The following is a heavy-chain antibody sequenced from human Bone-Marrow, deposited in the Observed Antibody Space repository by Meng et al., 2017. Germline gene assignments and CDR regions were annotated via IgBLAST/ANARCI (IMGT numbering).Heavy chain of an antibody. V-gene: IGHV4-34*01. J-gene: IGHJ4*02. CDR2: INHSGST. CDR1: GGSFSGYY. D-gene: IGHD6-6*01. CDR3: ARGLRAARPLLFGY. Sequence: QLGAGLLMPSETLSLTCAVYGGSFSGYYWSWIRQPPGKGLEWIGEINHSGSTNYNPSLKSRVTISVDTSKNQFSLKLSSVTAADTAVYYCARGLRAARPLLFGYWGQGTLVTVSS.